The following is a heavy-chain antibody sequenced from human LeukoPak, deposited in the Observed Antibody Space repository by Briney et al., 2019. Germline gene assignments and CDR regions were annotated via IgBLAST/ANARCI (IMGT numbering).Heavy chain of an antibody. D-gene: IGHD5-24*01. CDR2: INHSGST. CDR1: GVSFSGYY. J-gene: IGHJ4*02. V-gene: IGHV4-34*01. Sequence: SETLSLTCAVYGVSFSGYYWSWIRQPPGKGLEWIGEINHSGSTNYNPSLKSRVTISVDTSKNQFSLKLSSVTAADTAVYYCARGIRSRDGYNGNDYWGQGTLVTVSS. CDR3: ARGIRSRDGYNGNDY.